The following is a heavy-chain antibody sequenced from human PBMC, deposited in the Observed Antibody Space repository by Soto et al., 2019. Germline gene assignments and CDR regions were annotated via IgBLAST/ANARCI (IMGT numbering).Heavy chain of an antibody. J-gene: IGHJ4*02. V-gene: IGHV1-8*01. D-gene: IGHD1-26*01. CDR1: GYTFTSYD. Sequence: ASVKVSCKASGYTFTSYDINWVRQATGQGLEWMGWMNPISGSTAYAQKFQGRVTMTRNTSTSTADMELSSLRSDDTAVYYCARGLRIVGVTLAYWGQGTLVTVSS. CDR3: ARGLRIVGVTLAY. CDR2: MNPISGST.